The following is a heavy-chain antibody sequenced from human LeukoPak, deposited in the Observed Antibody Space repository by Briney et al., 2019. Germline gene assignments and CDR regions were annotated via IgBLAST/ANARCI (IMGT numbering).Heavy chain of an antibody. CDR2: IYYSGST. Sequence: PSETLSLTCTVSGGSISSYYWSWIRQSPGKGLEWIGYIYYSGSTNYNPSLKSRVTISIDTSKNQFSLKLSSVTAADTAVYYCARSVGMYCSGGSYYYFDYWGQGTLVTVSS. J-gene: IGHJ4*02. CDR3: ARSVGMYCSGGSYYYFDY. CDR1: GGSISSYY. V-gene: IGHV4-59*01. D-gene: IGHD2-15*01.